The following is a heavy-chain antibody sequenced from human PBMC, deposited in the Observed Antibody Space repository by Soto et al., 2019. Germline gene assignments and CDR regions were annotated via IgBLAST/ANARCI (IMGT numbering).Heavy chain of an antibody. V-gene: IGHV3-7*01. J-gene: IGHJ5*02. CDR3: ARITMDLSWFDP. CDR1: GFTFGSYW. CDR2: IKQDGSEK. D-gene: IGHD3-10*01. Sequence: PGGSLRVSCAASGFTFGSYWLRWVRQAPGKGLEWVANIKQDGSEKYYVDSVKGRFTISRDNAKNSLYLQMNSLRAEDTAVYYCARITMDLSWFDPWGQGTLLTVSS.